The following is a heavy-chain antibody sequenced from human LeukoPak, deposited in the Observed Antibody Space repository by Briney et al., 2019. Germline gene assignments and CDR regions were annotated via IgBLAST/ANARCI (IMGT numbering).Heavy chain of an antibody. J-gene: IGHJ4*02. CDR1: GGSFSGNY. Sequence: SETLSLTSAVCGGSFSGNYWSWIRQPPGKGLEWIGEINQSGSPNYNPSLKSRVTISVDTSKNQFSLKLRSVTAADTAEFYCARGICDVGGYYVDYWGQGALVTVSS. CDR3: ARGICDVGGYYVDY. CDR2: INQSGSP. V-gene: IGHV4-34*01. D-gene: IGHD3-22*01.